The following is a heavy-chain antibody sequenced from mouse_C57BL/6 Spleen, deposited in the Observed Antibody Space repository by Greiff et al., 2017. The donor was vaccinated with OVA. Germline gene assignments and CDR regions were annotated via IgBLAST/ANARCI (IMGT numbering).Heavy chain of an antibody. V-gene: IGHV1-80*01. CDR3: ARYSNYFDY. D-gene: IGHD2-5*01. Sequence: QVQLQQSGAELVKPGASVKISCKASGYAFSSSWMNWVKQRPGKGLEWIGQIYPGDGDTNYNGKFKGKATLTADKSSSTAYMQLSSLTSEDSAVYFCARYSNYFDYWGQGTTLTVSS. CDR1: GYAFSSSW. CDR2: IYPGDGDT. J-gene: IGHJ2*01.